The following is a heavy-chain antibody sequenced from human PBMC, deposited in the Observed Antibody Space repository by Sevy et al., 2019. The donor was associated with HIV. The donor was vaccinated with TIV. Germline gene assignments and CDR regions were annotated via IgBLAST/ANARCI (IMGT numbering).Heavy chain of an antibody. J-gene: IGHJ6*02. V-gene: IGHV3-30-3*01. D-gene: IGHD5-18*01. CDR1: GFTFSSYA. CDR2: ISYDGSNK. CDR3: ARGGRGYSYGYWSHYYGMDV. Sequence: GGSLRLSCAASGFTFSSYALHWVRQAPGKGLEWVAVISYDGSNKYYADSVKGRFTISRDNSKNTLYLQMNNLRVEDTAVYHCARGGRGYSYGYWSHYYGMDVWRQGTTVTVSS.